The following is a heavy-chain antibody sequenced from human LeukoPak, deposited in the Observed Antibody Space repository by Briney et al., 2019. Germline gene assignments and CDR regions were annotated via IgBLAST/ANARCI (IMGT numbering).Heavy chain of an antibody. CDR3: VGCSGGSCHSGAFEI. CDR2: ASYRSKWYY. V-gene: IGHV6-1*01. J-gene: IGHJ3*02. D-gene: IGHD2-15*01. CDR1: GDSVSRNSAA. Sequence: SQTLSLTCAISGDSVSRNSAAWNWIRQSPSRGLEWLARASYRSKWYYDYAVSVKSRMSINTDTSKNQFTLQLNSVIPEDTAVYYCVGCSGGSCHSGAFEIWGQETMVTVSS.